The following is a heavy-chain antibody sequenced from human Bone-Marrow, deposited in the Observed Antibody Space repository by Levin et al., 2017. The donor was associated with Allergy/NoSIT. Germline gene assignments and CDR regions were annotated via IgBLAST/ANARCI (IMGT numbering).Heavy chain of an antibody. CDR3: GRYSSGWYYFDY. D-gene: IGHD6-19*01. V-gene: IGHV4-4*02. CDR1: GGSISSSNW. Sequence: PSETLSLTCAVSGGSISSSNWWSWVRQPPGKGLEWIGEIYHSGSTNYNPSLKSRVTISVDKSKNQFSLKLSSVTAADTAVYYCGRYSSGWYYFDYWGQGTLVTVSS. J-gene: IGHJ4*02. CDR2: IYHSGST.